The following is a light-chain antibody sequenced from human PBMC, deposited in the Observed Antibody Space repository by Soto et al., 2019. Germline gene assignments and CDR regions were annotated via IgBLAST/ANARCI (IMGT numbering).Light chain of an antibody. V-gene: IGKV2-28*01. CDR2: LGS. J-gene: IGKJ1*01. CDR1: QSLLHSNGYNY. CDR3: MQALQTTPT. Sequence: VMTQSPLYIPIIPGEPTSLSCRSIQSLLHSNGYNYLDWYLKKPGQSPQLLIYLGSNRASGVPDRFSGSGSGTDFKLKISRVQAEDVGVYDCMQALQTTPTFGQGTKVDIK.